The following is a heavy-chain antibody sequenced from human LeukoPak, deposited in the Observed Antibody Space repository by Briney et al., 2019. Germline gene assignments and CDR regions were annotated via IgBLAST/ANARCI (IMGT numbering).Heavy chain of an antibody. D-gene: IGHD6-19*01. CDR2: INGGGNTT. CDR1: GFAFSTFA. V-gene: IGHV3-23*01. Sequence: PGGSLRLSCAASGFAFSTFAMGWVRQSPGKGLEWLSTINGGGNTTFYPDSVKGRFTISRDNSKNTLYLHMDSLRPDDTAIYYCTKELHVAVAVADYYYFYMDVWGRGTAVTVSS. CDR3: TKELHVAVAVADYYYFYMDV. J-gene: IGHJ6*03.